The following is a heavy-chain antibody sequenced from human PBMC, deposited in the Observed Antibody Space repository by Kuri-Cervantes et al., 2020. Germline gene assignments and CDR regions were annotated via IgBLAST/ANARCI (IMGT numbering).Heavy chain of an antibody. V-gene: IGHV4-34*01. Sequence: SETLSLTCAVYGGSFSGYHWSWIRQPPGKGLEWIGEINHSGSTKYNPSLKSRVTISVDTSKNQFSLKLSSVTAADTAVYYCARHRGEWELLAGYFDYWGQGTLVTVSS. J-gene: IGHJ4*02. CDR3: ARHRGEWELLAGYFDY. CDR2: INHSGST. CDR1: GGSFSGYH. D-gene: IGHD1-26*01.